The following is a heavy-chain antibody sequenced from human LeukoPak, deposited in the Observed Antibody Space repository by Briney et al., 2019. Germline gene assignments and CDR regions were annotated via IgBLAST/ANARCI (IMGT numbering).Heavy chain of an antibody. CDR3: ARVLDYYGSGSRDFDY. Sequence: SETLSLTCTVSGYTISTGYYWGWIRQPPGKGLEWIGSIYHSGSTFYNPSLNSRLTMSVDTSKNSFSLKLSSVTAADTAVYYCARVLDYYGSGSRDFDYWGQGTLVTVSS. CDR1: GYTISTGYY. D-gene: IGHD3-10*01. J-gene: IGHJ4*02. V-gene: IGHV4-38-2*02. CDR2: IYHSGST.